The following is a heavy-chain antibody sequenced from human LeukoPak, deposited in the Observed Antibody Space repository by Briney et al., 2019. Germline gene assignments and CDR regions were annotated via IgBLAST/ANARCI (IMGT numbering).Heavy chain of an antibody. CDR1: GFTFRDFW. D-gene: IGHD6-6*01. V-gene: IGHV3-74*01. CDR3: ARSRYSTSSGGFDY. CDR2: INSDGSNI. Sequence: GGPLRLSCAASGFTFRDFWMHWVRQAPGKGLVWVSRINSDGSNITYADSVKGRFTISRDNAKNTLYLQMNSLRGEDTAVYYCARSRYSTSSGGFDYWGQGTLVTVSS. J-gene: IGHJ4*02.